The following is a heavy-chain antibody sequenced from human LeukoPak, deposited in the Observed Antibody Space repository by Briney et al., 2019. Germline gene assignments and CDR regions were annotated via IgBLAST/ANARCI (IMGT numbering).Heavy chain of an antibody. Sequence: ASVKVSCKAPGYTFTSYDINWVRQATGQGLEWMGWMNPNSGNTGYAQKFQGRVTMTRNTSISTAYMELSSLRSEDTAVYYCAGSGSPGHDAFDIWGQGTMVTVSS. D-gene: IGHD1-26*01. J-gene: IGHJ3*02. CDR3: AGSGSPGHDAFDI. CDR2: MNPNSGNT. V-gene: IGHV1-8*01. CDR1: GYTFTSYD.